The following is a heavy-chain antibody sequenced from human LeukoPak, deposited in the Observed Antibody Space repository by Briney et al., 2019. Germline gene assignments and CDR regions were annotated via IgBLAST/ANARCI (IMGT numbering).Heavy chain of an antibody. CDR1: GNTLSGYY. D-gene: IGHD3-22*01. CDR3: ARKPSVYYYDSSGPFDY. V-gene: IGHV1-18*04. Sequence: GASVKVSCKASGNTLSGYYMHWVRQAPGQGLEWMGWISAYNDNTNYAQKLQGRVTMTTDTSTSTAYMELRSLRSDDTAVYYCARKPSVYYYDSSGPFDYWGQGTLVTVSS. CDR2: ISAYNDNT. J-gene: IGHJ4*02.